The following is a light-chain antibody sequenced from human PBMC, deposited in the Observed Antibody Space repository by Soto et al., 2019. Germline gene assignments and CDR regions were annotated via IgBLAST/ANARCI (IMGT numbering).Light chain of an antibody. Sequence: EVVSTPSPAVRSVWTRERPAPYWRASQSVGINVASYQQKHGQDPRLLIYGESTRATGSPDRFSASGSATEFTLTISSLLSEDFEVYYCQQYNDWPRTVGKGTQVDIK. CDR3: QQYNDWPRT. CDR2: GES. J-gene: IGKJ1*01. CDR1: QSVGIN. V-gene: IGKV3-15*01.